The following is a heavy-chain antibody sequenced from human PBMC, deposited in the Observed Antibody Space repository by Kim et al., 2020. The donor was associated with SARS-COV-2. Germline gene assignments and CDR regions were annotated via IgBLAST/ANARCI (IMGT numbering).Heavy chain of an antibody. D-gene: IGHD4-17*01. V-gene: IGHV3-30*04. CDR2: ISYDGSNK. J-gene: IGHJ4*02. CDR3: ARDYGRDYGGNSERDY. CDR1: GFTFSSYA. Sequence: GGSLRLSCAASGFTFSSYAMHWVRQAPGKGLEWVAVISYDGSNKYYADSVKGRFTISRDNSKNTLYLQMNSLRAEDTAVYYCARDYGRDYGGNSERDYWGQGTLVTVSS.